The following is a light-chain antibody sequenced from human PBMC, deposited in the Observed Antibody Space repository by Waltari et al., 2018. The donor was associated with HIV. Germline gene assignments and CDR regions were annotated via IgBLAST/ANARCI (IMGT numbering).Light chain of an antibody. CDR1: QSVSDN. CDR2: GAS. V-gene: IGKV3-15*01. Sequence: EIVLTQSPATLSVSPGERVTLSCRASQSVSDNLAWYQQKPGQAPRLLIYGASTRATGIPARFSGSGYGTEFTLTISSLQSEDFAVYYCQQYNDWPPLYTFGQGTKVEIK. J-gene: IGKJ2*01. CDR3: QQYNDWPPLYT.